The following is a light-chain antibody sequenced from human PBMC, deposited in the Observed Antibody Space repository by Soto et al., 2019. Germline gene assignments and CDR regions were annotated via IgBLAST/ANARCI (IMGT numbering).Light chain of an antibody. J-gene: IGKJ2*01. Sequence: DIQMTQSPSTLSASVGDRVSITCRASQSLNSWLAWYQQKPGKAPKLLIYKASTLESGVPSRFSGSGSGTECTLTISSLQPDDFATYYCQQYNSYSFGQGTKLEIK. CDR2: KAS. CDR1: QSLNSW. CDR3: QQYNSYS. V-gene: IGKV1-5*03.